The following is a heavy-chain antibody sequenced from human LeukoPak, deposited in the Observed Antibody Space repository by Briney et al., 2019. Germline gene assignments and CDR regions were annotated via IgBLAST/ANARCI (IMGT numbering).Heavy chain of an antibody. J-gene: IGHJ4*02. D-gene: IGHD5-18*01. CDR3: ASGSSYGLPFDY. CDR2: ISSSGSTI. Sequence: PGGSLRLSCAASGFTFSDYYMSWIRQAPGKGLEWVAYISSSGSTIYYADSVKGRFTISRDNAKNSLYLQMNSLRAEDTAVYYCASGSSYGLPFDYWGQGTLVTVSS. CDR1: GFTFSDYY. V-gene: IGHV3-11*01.